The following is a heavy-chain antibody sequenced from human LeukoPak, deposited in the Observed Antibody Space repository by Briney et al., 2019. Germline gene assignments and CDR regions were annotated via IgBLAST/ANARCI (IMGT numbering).Heavy chain of an antibody. CDR3: ARGGYYGSGNDFRFDP. J-gene: IGHJ5*02. Sequence: SETLSLTCSVSGYSISSGYFWGWIRQPPGKGLECIGYIHYTGSTNYNPSLKSRVTISVDTSKNQFSLKLSSVTAADTAIYYCARGGYYGSGNDFRFDPWGQGTLVTVSS. D-gene: IGHD3-10*01. CDR2: IHYTGST. CDR1: GYSISSGYF. V-gene: IGHV4-59*01.